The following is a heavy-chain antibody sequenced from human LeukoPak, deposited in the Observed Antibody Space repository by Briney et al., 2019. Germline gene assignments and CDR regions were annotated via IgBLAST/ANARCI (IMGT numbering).Heavy chain of an antibody. J-gene: IGHJ5*02. CDR1: GYSFTNYD. CDR2: MNPKSGDT. V-gene: IGHV1-8*03. D-gene: IGHD2-2*02. Sequence: ASVKVSCKASGYSFTNYDINWVRQATGQGLEWMGWMNPKSGDTGYSQKFQGRVFITRDTSINTAYMELSSLGSDDTAVYYCARVTGGRYCSTTSCYMRGWFDPWGQGTLVTVSS. CDR3: ARVTGGRYCSTTSCYMRGWFDP.